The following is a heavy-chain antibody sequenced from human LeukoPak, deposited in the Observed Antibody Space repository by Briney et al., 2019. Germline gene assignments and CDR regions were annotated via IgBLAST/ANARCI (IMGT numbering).Heavy chain of an antibody. CDR3: ARDLETYYYGSGSPFDY. Sequence: PGGSLRLSCAASGFTFSSSSMDWVRQTPGKGLEWVSSITGSSGYIYYADSVKGRFTISRDNAKNSLYLQMNSLRAEDTAVFYCARDLETYYYGSGSPFDYWGQGTLVIVSS. J-gene: IGHJ4*02. V-gene: IGHV3-21*01. D-gene: IGHD3-10*01. CDR2: ITGSSGYI. CDR1: GFTFSSSS.